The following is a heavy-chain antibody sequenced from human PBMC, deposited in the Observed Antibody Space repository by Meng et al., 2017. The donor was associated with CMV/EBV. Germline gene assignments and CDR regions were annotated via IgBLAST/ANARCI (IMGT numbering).Heavy chain of an antibody. Sequence: SLKISCAASGFTFDDYAMHWVRQAPGKGLEWVSGISWNSGSIGYADSVKGRFTISRDNAKNSLYLQMNSLRAEETALYYCAKGHSSSGFYYYYGMDVWGQGTTVTVSS. CDR2: ISWNSGSI. V-gene: IGHV3-9*01. CDR3: AKGHSSSGFYYYYGMDV. CDR1: GFTFDDYA. D-gene: IGHD6-6*01. J-gene: IGHJ6*02.